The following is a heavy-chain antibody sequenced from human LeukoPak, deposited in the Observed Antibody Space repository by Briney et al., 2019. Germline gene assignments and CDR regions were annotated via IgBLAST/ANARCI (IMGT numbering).Heavy chain of an antibody. Sequence: GGSLRLSCAASGFTFSNYAMTWVRQAPGKGLEWVSSISGSGGNTDYADSVKGRFAISRDNSKNTLSLQMNSLSREDTAIYYCVRRGGSDGWGAFDIWGQGTVVTVSS. CDR3: VRRGGSDGWGAFDI. V-gene: IGHV3-23*01. J-gene: IGHJ3*02. D-gene: IGHD5-24*01. CDR1: GFTFSNYA. CDR2: ISGSGGNT.